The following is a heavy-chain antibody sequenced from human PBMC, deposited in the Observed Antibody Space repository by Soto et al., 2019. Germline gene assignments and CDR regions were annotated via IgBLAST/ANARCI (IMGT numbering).Heavy chain of an antibody. CDR3: AKGQFGVVMDV. D-gene: IGHD3-3*01. J-gene: IGHJ6*02. V-gene: IGHV3-53*01. Sequence: GGCPRLSRGAAGFSGRTSHISLGRQAPGKGLEWVSVIYSGGATHYAVSVKGRLIISRDNSKNTLYLQMDSLTVDDTAVYYCAKGQFGVVMDVWGQGTTVTVSS. CDR2: IYSGGAT. CDR1: GFSGRTSH.